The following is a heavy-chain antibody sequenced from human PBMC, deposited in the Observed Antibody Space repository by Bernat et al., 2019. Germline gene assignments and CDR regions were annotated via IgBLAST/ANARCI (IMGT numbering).Heavy chain of an antibody. J-gene: IGHJ3*02. CDR3: AREGAVAGTNAFDI. CDR1: GGTFSSYA. D-gene: IGHD6-19*01. CDR2: IIPIFGTA. Sequence: GSSVKVSCKASGGTFSSYAISWVRQAPGQGLEWMGGIIPIFGTANYAHKFQGRVTITADESTSTAYMELSSLRSEDTAVYYCAREGAVAGTNAFDIWGQGTMVTVSS. V-gene: IGHV1-69*01.